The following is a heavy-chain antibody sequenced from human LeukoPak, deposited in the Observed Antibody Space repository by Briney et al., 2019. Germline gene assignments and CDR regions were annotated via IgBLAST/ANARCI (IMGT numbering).Heavy chain of an antibody. V-gene: IGHV3-23*01. CDR1: GFTLSSFA. CDR2: LSSSGVRT. J-gene: IGHJ4*02. D-gene: IGHD3-9*01. Sequence: GGSLRLSCTASGFTLSSFAMSWVRQAPGKGLELVSTLSSSGVRTYYADSVKGRFTVSRDNPKNTMYLQLFSLRVEDTAVYYCVKNDILKGRDHWGQGTLVTVSS. CDR3: VKNDILKGRDH.